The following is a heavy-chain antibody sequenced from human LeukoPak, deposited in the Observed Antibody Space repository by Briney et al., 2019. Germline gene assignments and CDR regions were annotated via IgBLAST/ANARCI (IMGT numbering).Heavy chain of an antibody. V-gene: IGHV4-4*07. CDR1: GGSISSYY. CDR3: ARENTPIVVVPAAILWLDYYYYMDV. Sequence: TSETLSLTCTVSGGSISSYYWSWIRKPAGQGLEWIGRIYTSGSTNYNPSLKSRVTMSVDTSKNQFSLKLSSVTAADTAVYYCARENTPIVVVPAAILWLDYYYYMDVWGKGTTVTVSS. J-gene: IGHJ6*03. D-gene: IGHD2-2*02. CDR2: IYTSGST.